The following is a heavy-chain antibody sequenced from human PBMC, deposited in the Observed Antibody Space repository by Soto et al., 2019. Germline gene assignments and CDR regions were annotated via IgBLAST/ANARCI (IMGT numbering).Heavy chain of an antibody. D-gene: IGHD3-10*01. CDR3: ARASHYGSGTTYFDF. J-gene: IGHJ4*02. Sequence: QVLLQESGPGLVKPSQTLSLTCTVSDGSVSSGPYYWSWIRQHPGKGLEWIGYIHYTETTFYNPSLKSRLTLSVDTSKDQFSLKLSSVTAADTAVYYCARASHYGSGTTYFDFWGQGTLVTVSS. CDR2: IHYTETT. V-gene: IGHV4-31*03. CDR1: DGSVSSGPYY.